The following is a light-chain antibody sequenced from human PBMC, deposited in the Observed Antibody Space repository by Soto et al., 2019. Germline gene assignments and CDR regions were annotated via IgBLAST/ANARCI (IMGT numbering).Light chain of an antibody. CDR2: NTN. CDR3: ELYVGSGISV. CDR1: SGSVSTHYY. Sequence: QTVVTQEPSFSVSPGGTVTVTCGFTSGSVSTHYYPSWYQQTPGQAPRTLIYNTNTRSSGVPDRFSGSILGNKAALTITGAQADDESDYYCELYVGSGISVLGTGTKVTVL. J-gene: IGLJ1*01. V-gene: IGLV8-61*01.